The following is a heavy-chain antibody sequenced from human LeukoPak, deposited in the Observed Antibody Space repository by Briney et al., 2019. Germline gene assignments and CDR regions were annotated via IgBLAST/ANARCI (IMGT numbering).Heavy chain of an antibody. D-gene: IGHD3-16*01. CDR2: IRSKANSYAT. CDR1: GFTFSGSA. V-gene: IGHV3-73*01. CDR3: TREGGGLDHYRRSYYYMDV. J-gene: IGHJ6*03. Sequence: PGGSLRLSCAASGFTFSGSAMHWVRQASGKGLEWVGRIRSKANSYATAYAASVKGRFTISRDDSKNTAYLQMNSLKTEDTAVYYCTREGGGLDHYRRSYYYMDVWGKGTTVTVSS.